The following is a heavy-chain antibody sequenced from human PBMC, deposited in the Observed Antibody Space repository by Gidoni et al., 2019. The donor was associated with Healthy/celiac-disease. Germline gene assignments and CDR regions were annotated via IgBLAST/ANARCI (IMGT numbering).Heavy chain of an antibody. CDR2: INSDGSST. V-gene: IGHV3-74*01. J-gene: IGHJ3*02. Sequence: EVQLVESGGGLVQPGGSLRLSCAASGFTFSRYWMHWVRQAPGKGLVWVSRINSDGSSTSYADSVKGRFTISRDNAKNTLYLQMNSLRAEDTAVYYCARDPYYYDSSGETDAFDIWGQGTMVTVSS. CDR1: GFTFSRYW. CDR3: ARDPYYYDSSGETDAFDI. D-gene: IGHD3-22*01.